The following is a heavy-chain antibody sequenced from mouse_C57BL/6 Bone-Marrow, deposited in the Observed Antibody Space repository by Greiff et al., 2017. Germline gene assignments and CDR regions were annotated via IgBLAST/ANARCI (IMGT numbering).Heavy chain of an antibody. J-gene: IGHJ3*01. Sequence: EVKVVESGGDLVKPGGSLKLSCAASGFTFSSYGMSWVRQTPDKRLEWVATISSGGSYTYYPDSVKGRFTISRDNAKNTLYLQMSSLKSEDTAMYYCARPKGFAYWGRGTLVTVSA. V-gene: IGHV5-6*01. CDR1: GFTFSSYG. CDR3: ARPKGFAY. CDR2: ISSGGSYT.